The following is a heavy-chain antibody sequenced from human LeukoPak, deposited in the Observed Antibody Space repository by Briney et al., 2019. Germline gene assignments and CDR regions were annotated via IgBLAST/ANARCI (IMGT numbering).Heavy chain of an antibody. CDR3: ARAQYCSSTSCYRLGWFDP. CDR2: IIPIFGTA. Sequence: SVKVSCKASGGTFSSYAISWVRQAPGQGLEWMGGIIPIFGTANYAQKFQGRVTITTDESTSTAYMELSSLRSEDTAVHYCARAQYCSSTSCYRLGWFDPWGQGTLVTVSS. CDR1: GGTFSSYA. J-gene: IGHJ5*02. D-gene: IGHD2-2*01. V-gene: IGHV1-69*05.